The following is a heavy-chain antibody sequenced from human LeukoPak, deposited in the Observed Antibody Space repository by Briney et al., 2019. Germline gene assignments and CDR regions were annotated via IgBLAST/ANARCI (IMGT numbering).Heavy chain of an antibody. J-gene: IGHJ6*02. CDR2: ISYDGSNK. CDR3: ARVYRSGSYYGYYYYYGMDG. D-gene: IGHD1-26*01. V-gene: IGHV3-30*04. CDR1: GFTFSSYA. Sequence: GRSLRLSCAASGFTFSSYAMHWVRQAAGKGLEWVAVISYDGSNKYYADSVKGRFTISRDNPKNTLDLQMNSLRAEDTAVYYCARVYRSGSYYGYYYYYGMDGWGQGTTVTVSS.